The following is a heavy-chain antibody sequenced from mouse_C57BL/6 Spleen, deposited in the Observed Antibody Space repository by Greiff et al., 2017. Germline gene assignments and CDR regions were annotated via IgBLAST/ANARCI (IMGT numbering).Heavy chain of an antibody. CDR1: GFSLTSYA. CDR3: ASSSYREVSYWYFDD. V-gene: IGHV2-9-1*01. Sequence: QVQLKESGPGLVAPSQSLSITCTVSGFSLTSYAISWVRQPPGKGLEWLGVIWTGGGTNYNLALKSRLSISKNNSKSQVFIKKNRLQTGDTARYYCASSSYREVSYWYFDDWGTGTTVTVSS. CDR2: IWTGGGT. J-gene: IGHJ1*03. D-gene: IGHD1-1*01.